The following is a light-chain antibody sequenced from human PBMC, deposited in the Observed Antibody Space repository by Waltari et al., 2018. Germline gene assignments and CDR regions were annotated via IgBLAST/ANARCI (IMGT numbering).Light chain of an antibody. Sequence: EKVLTQSPATLSVSPGETAILSCRASQSVSDNVAWYQQKPGHPPRLLIYGATSRAPGVPGRFRGTGSGTQFTLTISRLQSEDFAVYFCEQYSDPPPWTFGQGTKVELK. V-gene: IGKV3-15*01. CDR2: GAT. CDR1: QSVSDN. J-gene: IGKJ1*01. CDR3: EQYSDPPPWT.